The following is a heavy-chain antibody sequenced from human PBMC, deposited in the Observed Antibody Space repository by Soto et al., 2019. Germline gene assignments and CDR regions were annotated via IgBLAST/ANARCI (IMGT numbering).Heavy chain of an antibody. CDR2: IRFDGSRK. J-gene: IGHJ4*02. D-gene: IGHD2-8*02. CDR3: ANGRPPSNVLLVPLSTDYVC. V-gene: IGHV3-30*18. Sequence: PGGSLRLSCAAPGFSFGSYGMNWVRQAPGKGLEWVAGIRFDGSRKYYADSVKRRFTISRDNSENMLYLQMNSLRPEDTAVYFCANGRPPSNVLLVPLSTDYVCWGQGPLGTVSS. CDR1: GFSFGSYG.